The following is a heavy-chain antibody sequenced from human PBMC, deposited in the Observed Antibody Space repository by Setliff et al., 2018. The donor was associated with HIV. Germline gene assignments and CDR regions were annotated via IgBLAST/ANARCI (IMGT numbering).Heavy chain of an antibody. CDR2: INPRSGGT. V-gene: IGHV1-2*02. Sequence: ASVKVSCKASGYSFTDQYMHWVRQAPGQGLEWMGWINPRSGGTNYAQKFQGTVTMTRDTSINTAYMEMSRLRSDDTAVYYCARVPSRYCSPTTCPFFFDYWGQGTMVTVSS. CDR1: GYSFTDQY. CDR3: ARVPSRYCSPTTCPFFFDY. D-gene: IGHD2-15*01. J-gene: IGHJ4*02.